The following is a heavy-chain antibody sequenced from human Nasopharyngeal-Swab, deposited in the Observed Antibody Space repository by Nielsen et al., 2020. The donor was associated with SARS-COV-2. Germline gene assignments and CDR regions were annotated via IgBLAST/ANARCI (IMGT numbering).Heavy chain of an antibody. CDR1: GFTFDSYS. Sequence: GESLKISCTASGFTFDSYSMHWVRQAPGKGLEWVSLINGDGNSPYYGDSVKGRFTISRDNSKNSLYLQMNSLRTEDTALYYCAKDMAEVGATEYWGQGNLVTVSS. J-gene: IGHJ4*02. V-gene: IGHV3-43*02. CDR3: AKDMAEVGATEY. CDR2: INGDGNSP. D-gene: IGHD1-26*01.